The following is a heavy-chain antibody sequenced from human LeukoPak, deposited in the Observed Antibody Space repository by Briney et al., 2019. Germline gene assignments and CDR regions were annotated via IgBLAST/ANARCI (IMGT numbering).Heavy chain of an antibody. CDR3: ARDPHPYSGYDSYFDY. J-gene: IGHJ4*02. Sequence: GGSLRLSCAASGFTFSSYSMNWVRQAPGKGVEWVSYISSSSSTIYYADSVKGRFTISRDNAKNSLYLQMNSLRAEDTAVYYCARDPHPYSGYDSYFDYWGQGTLVTVSS. CDR1: GFTFSSYS. CDR2: ISSSSSTI. D-gene: IGHD5-12*01. V-gene: IGHV3-48*01.